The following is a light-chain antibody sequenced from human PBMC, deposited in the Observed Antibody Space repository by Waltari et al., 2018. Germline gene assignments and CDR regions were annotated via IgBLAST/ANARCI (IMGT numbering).Light chain of an antibody. V-gene: IGKV1-39*01. CDR2: AAS. J-gene: IGKJ2*01. CDR3: QQSYSTPMYT. CDR1: QSISSY. Sequence: DIQMTQSPSSLSASVGDRVTITCRASQSISSYLNWYQQKPGKAPKLLIYAASSLQSGVPSRFSGSGSGTDFTLTISSLQPEDFATYYCQQSYSTPMYTSGQGTKLEI.